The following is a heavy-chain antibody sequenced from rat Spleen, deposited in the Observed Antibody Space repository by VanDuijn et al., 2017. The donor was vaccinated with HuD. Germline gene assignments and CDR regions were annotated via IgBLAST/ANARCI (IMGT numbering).Heavy chain of an antibody. Sequence: EVQLVESGGGLVEPGRSLKLSCAASGFTFSGYAMAWVRQAPKKGLEWVATIIYDGSSTYYRDSVKGRFTISRDNAKSTLYLQMDSLRSEDTATYYCGTDYFGGYVMDAWGQGVSVTVSS. CDR2: IIYDGSST. D-gene: IGHD1-11*01. CDR3: GTDYFGGYVMDA. J-gene: IGHJ4*01. V-gene: IGHV5S10*01. CDR1: GFTFSGYA.